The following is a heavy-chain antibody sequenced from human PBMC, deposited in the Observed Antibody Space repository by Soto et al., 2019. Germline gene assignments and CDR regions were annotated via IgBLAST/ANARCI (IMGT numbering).Heavy chain of an antibody. CDR1: GYSFSNNW. CDR2: VYPADSKT. Sequence: PGESLKISCKGSGYSFSNNWIGWMRQMSGKGLEWMGIVYPADSKTRYSPSFEGQVTISADNSISTAYLQWSSLKASDTAMYYCAKFRVGGYCTSDVCYQFDNWGLGTLVTVSS. D-gene: IGHD2-8*01. CDR3: AKFRVGGYCTSDVCYQFDN. J-gene: IGHJ4*02. V-gene: IGHV5-51*01.